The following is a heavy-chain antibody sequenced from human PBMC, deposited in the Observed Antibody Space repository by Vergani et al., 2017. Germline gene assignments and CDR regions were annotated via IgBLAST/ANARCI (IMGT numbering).Heavy chain of an antibody. D-gene: IGHD2-21*01. Sequence: QVQLVQSGAEVKKPGSSVKVSCKASGGTFSSYTISWVRQAPGQGLEWMGRIIPILGIANYAQKFQGRVTITADKSTSTAYMELSSLRSEDTAVYYCARNPTKLWMATLPNYFDYWGQGTLVTVSS. J-gene: IGHJ4*02. CDR2: IIPILGIA. CDR1: GGTFSSYT. V-gene: IGHV1-69*02. CDR3: ARNPTKLWMATLPNYFDY.